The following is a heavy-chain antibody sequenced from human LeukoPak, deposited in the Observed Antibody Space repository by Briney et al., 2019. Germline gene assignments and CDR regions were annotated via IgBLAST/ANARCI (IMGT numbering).Heavy chain of an antibody. J-gene: IGHJ4*02. D-gene: IGHD6-19*01. Sequence: SGGSLSLSCAASGFTFSSYGMHWVRQAPGKGLEWVAFIRYDGSNKYYADSVKGRFTISRDNSKNTLYLQMNRLRAEDTAVYYCAKDRRYSSGWYNFDYWGQGTLVTVSS. CDR3: AKDRRYSSGWYNFDY. V-gene: IGHV3-30*02. CDR2: IRYDGSNK. CDR1: GFTFSSYG.